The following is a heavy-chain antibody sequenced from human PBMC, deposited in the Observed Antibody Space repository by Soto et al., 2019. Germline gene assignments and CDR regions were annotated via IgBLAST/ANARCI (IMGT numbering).Heavy chain of an antibody. V-gene: IGHV4-34*01. D-gene: IGHD2-2*01. CDR3: ARQQNQAAYVDY. CDR1: VGSFSGYY. J-gene: IGHJ4*02. Sequence: QVQLQQWGAGLLKPSETLSLTCAVYVGSFSGYYWSWIRQPPGKGLEWIGEINHRGSTKYNPSLKSRVTISVDTSKNQFFLKLSSVTAADTAVYYCARQQNQAAYVDYWGQGTLVTVSS. CDR2: INHRGST.